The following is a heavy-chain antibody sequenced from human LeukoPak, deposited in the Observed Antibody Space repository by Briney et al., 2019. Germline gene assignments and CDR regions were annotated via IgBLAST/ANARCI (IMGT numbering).Heavy chain of an antibody. Sequence: GGSLRLSCAASGFTFSSSAMHWVRQAPGKGLEWVTSIRYDGNEEYYADSVKGRFTVSRDNSKNTLYLQMNSLRLEDTAVYYCAREGDRRGYFDYWGQGTLVTVSS. CDR2: IRYDGNEE. V-gene: IGHV3-30*02. D-gene: IGHD3-16*01. J-gene: IGHJ4*02. CDR3: AREGDRRGYFDY. CDR1: GFTFSSSA.